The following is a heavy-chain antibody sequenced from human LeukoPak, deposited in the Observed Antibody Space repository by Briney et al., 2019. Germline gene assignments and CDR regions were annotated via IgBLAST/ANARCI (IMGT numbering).Heavy chain of an antibody. CDR2: INSDGGST. CDR1: GFTHCSHW. D-gene: IGHD6-13*01. CDR3: ARGGSSWPLHFDY. J-gene: IGHJ4*02. V-gene: IGHV3-74*01. Sequence: GGSLRHSYAASGFTHCSHWVSWVPQAPGKGVVCVSRINSDGGSTSYADSVKGRFTTSSDNAKNMLYLQMNSVRAEDTAGYYCARGGSSWPLHFDYGGEGTLVTVSS.